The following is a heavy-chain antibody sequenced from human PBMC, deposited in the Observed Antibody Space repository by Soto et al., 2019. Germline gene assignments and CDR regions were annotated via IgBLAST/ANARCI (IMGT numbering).Heavy chain of an antibody. V-gene: IGHV3-9*01. CDR1: GFTFDDYA. D-gene: IGHD5-12*01. Sequence: EVQLVESGGGLVQPGRSLRLSCAASGFTFDDYAMHWVRQAPGKGLEWVSGISWNSGSIGYADSVKGRFTISRDNAKNSLYLQMNSLRAEDTALYYCAKDSGWLRSYWYFDLWGRGTLVTVSS. CDR3: AKDSGWLRSYWYFDL. CDR2: ISWNSGSI. J-gene: IGHJ2*01.